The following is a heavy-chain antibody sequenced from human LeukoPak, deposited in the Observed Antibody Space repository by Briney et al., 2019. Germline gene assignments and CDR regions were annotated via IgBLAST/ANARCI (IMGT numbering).Heavy chain of an antibody. V-gene: IGHV4-34*01. CDR3: ARGVRYYGSGSYYPSLVFFDI. CDR2: INHSGST. J-gene: IGHJ3*02. Sequence: PSETLSLTCAVYGGSFSGYYWSWIRQPPGKGLEWIGEINHSGSTNYNPSLTSRVTISVDTSKNQFSLKLSSVTAADTAVYYCARGVRYYGSGSYYPSLVFFDIWGQGTMVTVSS. D-gene: IGHD3-10*01. CDR1: GGSFSGYY.